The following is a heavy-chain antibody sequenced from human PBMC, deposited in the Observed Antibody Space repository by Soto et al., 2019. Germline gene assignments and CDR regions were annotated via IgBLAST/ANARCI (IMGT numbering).Heavy chain of an antibody. CDR2: INPSGGST. CDR1: GYTFTSSY. D-gene: IGHD3-3*01. Sequence: EASVTVSCTASGYTFTSSYLHWVRQAPGQGLEWMGIINPSGGSTSYAQKFQGRVTMTRDTSTSTVYMELSSLRSEDTAVYYCARPVGAPYYDFWSGYPTPYYFDYWGQGTLVTVSS. J-gene: IGHJ4*02. CDR3: ARPVGAPYYDFWSGYPTPYYFDY. V-gene: IGHV1-46*01.